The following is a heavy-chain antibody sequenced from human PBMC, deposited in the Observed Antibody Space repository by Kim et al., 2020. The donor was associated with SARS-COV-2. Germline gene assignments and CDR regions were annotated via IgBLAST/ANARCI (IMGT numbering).Heavy chain of an antibody. Sequence: KSRVTLSGDTSKNQFSLKLSSVTAADTAVYYCARPRSGCSSTSCYDAFDIWGQGTMVTVSS. CDR3: ARPRSGCSSTSCYDAFDI. V-gene: IGHV4-31*02. J-gene: IGHJ3*02. D-gene: IGHD2-2*01.